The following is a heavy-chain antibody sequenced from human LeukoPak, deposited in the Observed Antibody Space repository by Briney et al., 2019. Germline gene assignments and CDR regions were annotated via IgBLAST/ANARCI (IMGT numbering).Heavy chain of an antibody. CDR3: ARGRREYCTSTSCYYYFDY. J-gene: IGHJ4*02. V-gene: IGHV4-39*01. D-gene: IGHD2-2*01. CDR1: GGSISSSSYL. CDR2: IYYSGST. Sequence: SETLSLTCTVSGGSISSSSYLWGWIRQPPGKGLDWIGSIYYSGSTYYNPSLKSRVTMSVDTSKTQFSLKLRSVTVADTAVYYCARGRREYCTSTSCYYYFDYWGQGTLVTVSS.